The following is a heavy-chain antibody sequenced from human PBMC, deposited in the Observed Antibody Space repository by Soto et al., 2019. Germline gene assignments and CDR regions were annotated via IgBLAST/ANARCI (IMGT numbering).Heavy chain of an antibody. CDR2: ISGSGGST. D-gene: IGHD2-8*01. J-gene: IGHJ4*02. CDR1: GFTFSSYA. V-gene: IGHV3-23*01. CDR3: AKDLPLYCTNGVCPFDY. Sequence: GGSLRLSCAASGFTFSSYAMSWVRQAPGKGLEWVSAISGSGGSTYYADSVKGRFTISRDNSKNTLYLQMNSLRAEDTAVYYCAKDLPLYCTNGVCPFDYWGQGTLVTVSS.